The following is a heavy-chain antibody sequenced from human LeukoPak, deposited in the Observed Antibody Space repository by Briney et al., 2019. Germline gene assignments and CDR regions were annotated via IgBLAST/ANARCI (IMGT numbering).Heavy chain of an antibody. CDR1: GYTFTSYA. Sequence: GASVKVSCKASGYTFTSYAMHWVRQAPGQRLEWMGWINAGNGNTKYSQEFRGRVTITRDTSASTAYMELSSLRSEDMAVYYCAREEQWLGGWSTGCLDYWGQGTLVTVSS. V-gene: IGHV1-3*03. D-gene: IGHD6-19*01. CDR2: INAGNGNT. J-gene: IGHJ4*02. CDR3: AREEQWLGGWSTGCLDY.